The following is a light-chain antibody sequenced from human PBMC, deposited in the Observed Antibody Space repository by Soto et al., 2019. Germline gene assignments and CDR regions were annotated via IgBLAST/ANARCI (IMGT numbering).Light chain of an antibody. V-gene: IGKV3-20*01. CDR1: QSVSSY. Sequence: SATFFCRASQSVSSYLAWYQQKPGQAPRLLIYGASSRATGIPDRFSGSGSGTDFTLTISRLEPEDFAVYYCQHDGRTPCRFGEGAKVEIK. CDR3: QHDGRTPCR. CDR2: GAS. J-gene: IGKJ4*02.